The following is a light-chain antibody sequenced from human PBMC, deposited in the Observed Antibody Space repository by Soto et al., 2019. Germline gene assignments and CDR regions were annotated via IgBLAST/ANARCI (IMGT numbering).Light chain of an antibody. V-gene: IGKV3-20*01. J-gene: IGKJ2*01. Sequence: ELVLTQSPGTLSLSPGERATLSCRASQRMSSNYLAWYQQKPGQSPRLLIYGTSSRATGIPDRFSGSGSGTDFTLTISGLETEDSAVYYCQQYGTLPPRYTFGQGTKLQIK. CDR3: QQYGTLPPRYT. CDR2: GTS. CDR1: QRMSSNY.